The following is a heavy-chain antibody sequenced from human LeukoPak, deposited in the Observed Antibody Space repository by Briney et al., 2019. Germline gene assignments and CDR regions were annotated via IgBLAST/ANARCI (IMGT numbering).Heavy chain of an antibody. CDR2: FDPEDGET. J-gene: IGHJ4*02. Sequence: ASVKVSCKVSGYTLNELSMHWVRQAPGKGLEWMGGFDPEDGETIYAQKFQGRVTMTEDTSTDTAYMELSSLRSEDTAVYYCATLDSSWKHFDYWGQGTLVTVSS. CDR3: ATLDSSWKHFDY. D-gene: IGHD6-13*01. CDR1: GYTLNELS. V-gene: IGHV1-24*01.